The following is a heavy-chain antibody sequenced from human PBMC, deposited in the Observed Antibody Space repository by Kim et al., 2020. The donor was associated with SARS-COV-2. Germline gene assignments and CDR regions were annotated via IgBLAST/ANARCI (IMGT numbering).Heavy chain of an antibody. CDR2: VIPSGST. CDR1: GGSLSTHY. D-gene: IGHD5-18*01. Sequence: SETLSLTCDVNGGSLSTHYWSWIRQPPGKGLEWIGEVIPSGSTFYNPSLKSRVSISVDMSKRQFSLRLTSVTAADTATYYCAADTSMALWGQGTLVTVSS. V-gene: IGHV4-34*12. CDR3: AADTSMAL. J-gene: IGHJ4*02.